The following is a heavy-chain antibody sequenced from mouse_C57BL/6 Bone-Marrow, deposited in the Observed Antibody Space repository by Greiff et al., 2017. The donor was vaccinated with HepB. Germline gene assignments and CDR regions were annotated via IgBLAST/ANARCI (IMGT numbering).Heavy chain of an antibody. D-gene: IGHD1-1*01. CDR1: GYTFTSYW. CDR3: ARSGVVATKWYFDV. Sequence: VQLQQPGTELVKPGASVKLSCKASGYTFTSYWMHWVKQRPGQGLEWIGNINPSNGGTNYNEKFKSKATLTVDKSSSKAYMQLSSLTSEDSAVYYCARSGVVATKWYFDVWGTGTTVTVSS. CDR2: INPSNGGT. V-gene: IGHV1-53*01. J-gene: IGHJ1*03.